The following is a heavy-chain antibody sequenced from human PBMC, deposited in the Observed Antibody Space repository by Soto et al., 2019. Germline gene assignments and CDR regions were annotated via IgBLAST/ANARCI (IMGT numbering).Heavy chain of an antibody. Sequence: SETLSLTCAVYGGSFSGYYWSWIRQPPGKGLEWIGEINHSGSTNYNPSLKSRVTISVDTSKNQFSLKLSSVTAADTAVYYCARGSSSSGWYGWFDPWGQGTLVTVS. J-gene: IGHJ5*02. V-gene: IGHV4-34*01. CDR3: ARGSSSSGWYGWFDP. CDR1: GGSFSGYY. D-gene: IGHD6-19*01. CDR2: INHSGST.